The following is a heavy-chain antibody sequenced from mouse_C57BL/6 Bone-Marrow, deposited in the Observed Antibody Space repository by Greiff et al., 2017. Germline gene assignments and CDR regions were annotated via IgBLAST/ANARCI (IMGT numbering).Heavy chain of an antibody. V-gene: IGHV14-4*01. J-gene: IGHJ4*01. D-gene: IGHD2-5*01. CDR3: INAYYSNFPYALDY. CDR2: IDPENGDT. CDR1: GFNIKDDY. Sequence: VQLQQSGAELVRPGASVKLSCTASGFNIKDDYMHWVKQRTEQGLEWIGWIDPENGDTEYASKFQGKATITADTSSNTAYLQLSSLTSEDTAVYYCINAYYSNFPYALDYWGQGTSVTVSS.